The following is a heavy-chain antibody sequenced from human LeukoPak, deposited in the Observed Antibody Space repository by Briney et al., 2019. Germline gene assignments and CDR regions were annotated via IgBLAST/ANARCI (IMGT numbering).Heavy chain of an antibody. Sequence: PGGSLRLSCAASGFTFSAYYMSWIRQAPGEGLEWLSYISRNSRTTFYAESVKGRFTISRDNAKNSLYLQLNSLRADDTAVYYCARISETAIIEAAEDLWGQGALVTVSS. CDR3: ARISETAIIEAAEDL. J-gene: IGHJ4*02. CDR1: GFTFSAYY. V-gene: IGHV3-11*01. D-gene: IGHD6-13*01. CDR2: ISRNSRTT.